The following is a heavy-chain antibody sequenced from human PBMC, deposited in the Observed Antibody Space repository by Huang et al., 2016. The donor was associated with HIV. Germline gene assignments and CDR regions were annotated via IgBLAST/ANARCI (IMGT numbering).Heavy chain of an antibody. V-gene: IGHV4-59*01. D-gene: IGHD7-27*01. Sequence: QVQLQESGPGLVKPSETLSLTCTVSGGSISSYYWRWIRQPPGKGLGWIGYMYYSGSTSYNPSLKSRVTIAVDTAKNQFALKLSSVTAADTAVYYCARSHSIHWGFNWFDPWGQGTLVTVSS. CDR2: MYYSGST. CDR3: ARSHSIHWGFNWFDP. CDR1: GGSISSYY. J-gene: IGHJ5*02.